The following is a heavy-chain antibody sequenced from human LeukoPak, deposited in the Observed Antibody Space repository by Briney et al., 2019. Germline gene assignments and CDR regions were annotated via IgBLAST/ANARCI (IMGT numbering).Heavy chain of an antibody. CDR3: ATFTIFVVVPSS. CDR1: GFTFSSYS. Sequence: GSLRLSCAASGFTFSSYSMNWVRQAPGKGLEWVSYISSSSSTIYYADSVKGRFTISRDNAKNSLYLQMNSLRAEDTAVYYCATFTIFVVVPSSWGQGTLVTVSS. V-gene: IGHV3-48*01. CDR2: ISSSSSTI. D-gene: IGHD3-3*01. J-gene: IGHJ5*02.